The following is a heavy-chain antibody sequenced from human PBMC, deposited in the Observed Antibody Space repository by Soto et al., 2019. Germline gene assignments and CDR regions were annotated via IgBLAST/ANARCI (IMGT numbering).Heavy chain of an antibody. J-gene: IGHJ6*03. V-gene: IGHV4-39*01. D-gene: IGHD3-3*01. CDR2: IYYSGST. CDR1: GGSISSSSYY. Sequence: QLQLQGSGPGLVKPSETLSLTCPVSGGSISSSSYYWGWIRQPPGKGLGWIGSIYYSGSTYYNPSLKSRVTISVDTSKNQFSLKLSSVTAADTAVYYCARAYYDFWSGYYIPRDYYYYMDVWGKGTTVTVSS. CDR3: ARAYYDFWSGYYIPRDYYYYMDV.